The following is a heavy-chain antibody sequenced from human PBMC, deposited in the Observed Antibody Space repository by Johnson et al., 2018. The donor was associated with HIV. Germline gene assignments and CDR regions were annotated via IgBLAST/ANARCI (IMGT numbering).Heavy chain of an antibody. CDR1: GFTFSSYD. V-gene: IGHV3-13*01. CDR3: ARSLSSSWYEGACDI. Sequence: MLLVESGGGLVQPGGSLRLSCAASGFTFSSYDMHWVRQATGKGLEWVSAIGTAGDTYYPGSVKGRFTISRENAKNSLYLQMNSLRAGDTAVYYCARSLSSSWYEGACDIWGQGTMVTVSS. D-gene: IGHD6-13*01. J-gene: IGHJ3*02. CDR2: IGTAGDT.